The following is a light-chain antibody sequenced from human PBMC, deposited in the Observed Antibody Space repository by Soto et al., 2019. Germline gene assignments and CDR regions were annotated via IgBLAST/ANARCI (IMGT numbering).Light chain of an antibody. J-gene: IGLJ3*02. Sequence: QSVLTQPASVSGSPGQSITISCTGTSSEVGGYNYVSWYQQHPGKAPKLMIYDVSNRPSGVSNRFSGSKSGNTASLTSSGLQAEDEADYYCSSYTSSSTLGVFGGGTKLTVL. CDR3: SSYTSSSTLGV. CDR2: DVS. CDR1: SSEVGGYNY. V-gene: IGLV2-14*01.